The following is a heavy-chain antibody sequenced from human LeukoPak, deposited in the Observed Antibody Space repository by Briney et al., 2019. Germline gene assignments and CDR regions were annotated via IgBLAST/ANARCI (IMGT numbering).Heavy chain of an antibody. V-gene: IGHV4-38-2*02. CDR2: IYRRGST. J-gene: IGHJ4*02. Sequence: SETLSLTCTVSGYSISNGYYWDWIRQPPGRGLEWIGNIYRRGSTSYNPSLKRRVTISVDTSKNQFSLKVNSVTAADTAVYYCARRHSSGWFYYWGQGTLVTVSS. D-gene: IGHD6-19*01. CDR3: ARRHSSGWFYY. CDR1: GYSISNGYY.